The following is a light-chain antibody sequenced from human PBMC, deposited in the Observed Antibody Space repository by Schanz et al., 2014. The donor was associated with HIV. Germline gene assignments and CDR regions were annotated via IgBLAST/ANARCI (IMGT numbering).Light chain of an antibody. V-gene: IGKV3-20*01. CDR1: QRLSSSY. J-gene: IGKJ1*01. CDR3: HQYATSSWT. Sequence: EIVLTQSPGSLSLSPGGRATLSCGASQRLSSSYLAWYQQKRDQPPSLVIYAQSTRAAGIPDRFSGTGSGTDFTLTIINLQPDDSATYYCHQYATSSWTFGQGTKVEIK. CDR2: AQS.